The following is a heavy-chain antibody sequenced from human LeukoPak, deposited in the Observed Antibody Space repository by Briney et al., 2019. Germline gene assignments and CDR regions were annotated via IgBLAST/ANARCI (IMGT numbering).Heavy chain of an antibody. CDR2: IYTSGST. Sequence: PSETLSLTCTVSGGSISSYYWSWIRQPAGKGLEWIGRIYTSGSTNYNPSLKSRVTMSVDTSKNQFSLKLSSVTAADTAVYYCARVGPQATPYYYYYYGMDVWGQGTTVTVSS. CDR3: ARVGPQATPYYYYYYGMDV. J-gene: IGHJ6*02. CDR1: GGSISSYY. V-gene: IGHV4-4*07. D-gene: IGHD3/OR15-3a*01.